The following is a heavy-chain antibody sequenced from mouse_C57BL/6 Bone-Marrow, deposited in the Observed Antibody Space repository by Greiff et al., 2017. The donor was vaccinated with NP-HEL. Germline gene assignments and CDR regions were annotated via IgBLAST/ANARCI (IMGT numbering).Heavy chain of an antibody. Sequence: VKLQESGPGLVAPSQSLSITCTVSGFSLTSYGVPWVRQPPGKGLEWLVVIWSDGSTTYNSALKPRLSISKDNSKSQVFLKMNSLQTEDTAMYYCARHEWGPWFAYWGQGTLVTVSA. D-gene: IGHD1-3*01. CDR2: IWSDGST. J-gene: IGHJ3*01. CDR3: ARHEWGPWFAY. CDR1: GFSLTSYG. V-gene: IGHV2-6-1*01.